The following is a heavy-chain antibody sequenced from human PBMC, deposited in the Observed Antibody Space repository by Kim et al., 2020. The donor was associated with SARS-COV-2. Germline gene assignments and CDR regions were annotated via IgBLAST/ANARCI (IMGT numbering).Heavy chain of an antibody. V-gene: IGHV3-30*04. J-gene: IGHJ6*02. Sequence: GGSLRRSCAASGFTFSSYAMHWVRQAPGKGLEWVAVISYDGSNKYYADSVKGRFTISRDNSKNTLYLQMNSLRAEDTAVYYCARDFYAVAGIHYYGMDVWGQGTTVTVSS. CDR3: ARDFYAVAGIHYYGMDV. D-gene: IGHD6-19*01. CDR2: ISYDGSNK. CDR1: GFTFSSYA.